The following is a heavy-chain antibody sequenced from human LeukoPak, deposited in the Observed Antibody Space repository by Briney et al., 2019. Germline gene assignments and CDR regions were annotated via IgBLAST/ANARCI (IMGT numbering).Heavy chain of an antibody. CDR3: AREFDYDRIIGDHTFDY. J-gene: IGHJ4*02. V-gene: IGHV3-7*01. CDR1: GFTFSSYW. CDR2: IKQDGSEK. Sequence: TGGSLRLSCAASGFTFSSYWMSWVRQAPGKGLEWVANIKQDGSEKYYVDSVKGRFTISRDNAKNSLYLQMNSLRAEDTAVYYCAREFDYDRIIGDHTFDYWGQGTLVTVSS. D-gene: IGHD3-22*01.